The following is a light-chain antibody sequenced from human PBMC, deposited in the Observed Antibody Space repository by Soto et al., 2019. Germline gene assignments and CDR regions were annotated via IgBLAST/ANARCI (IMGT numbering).Light chain of an antibody. CDR2: DVS. Sequence: QSALTQPPSASGSPGQSVTISCTGTSSDVGGYNYVSWYQQHPGKAPKLMIYDVSKRPSGVPDRFSGSKSGNTASLTVSGLQAEDEADYYCSSYAGSNKGVFGEGTKVTVL. CDR1: SSDVGGYNY. CDR3: SSYAGSNKGV. J-gene: IGLJ3*02. V-gene: IGLV2-8*01.